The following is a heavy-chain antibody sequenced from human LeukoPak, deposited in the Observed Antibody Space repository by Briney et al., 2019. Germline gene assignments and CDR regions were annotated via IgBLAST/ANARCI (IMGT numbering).Heavy chain of an antibody. CDR3: ARREYSGGYYGLSWFDP. J-gene: IGHJ5*02. Sequence: PSETLSLTCTVSGGSISSSGYYWGWIRQPPGKGLEWIASIYYSGSTYYNPSLKSRVTISVDTSKNQLSLKLSSLTAADTAVYYCARREYSGGYYGLSWFDPWGQGTLVTVSS. CDR2: IYYSGST. CDR1: GGSISSSGYY. V-gene: IGHV4-39*01. D-gene: IGHD1-26*01.